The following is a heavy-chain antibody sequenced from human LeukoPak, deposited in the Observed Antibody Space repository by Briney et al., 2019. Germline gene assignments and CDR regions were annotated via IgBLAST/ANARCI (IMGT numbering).Heavy chain of an antibody. CDR3: ARSDWFDP. CDR2: IESDGSST. V-gene: IGHV3-74*01. J-gene: IGHJ5*02. Sequence: GGSLRLSCAASGFTFGGYWMHWVRQAPGKGLVWVSRIESDGSSTSYADSVKGRFTISRDNAKNTLYLQMNSLRAEDTAVYYCARSDWFDPWGQGTLVTVSS. CDR1: GFTFGGYW.